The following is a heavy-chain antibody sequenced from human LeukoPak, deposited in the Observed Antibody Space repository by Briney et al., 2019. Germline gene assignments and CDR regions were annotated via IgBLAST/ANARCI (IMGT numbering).Heavy chain of an antibody. J-gene: IGHJ5*02. CDR2: IIPIFGTA. CDR1: GGTFSSYA. Sequence: SVKVSCKASGGTFSSYAISWVRQAPGQGLEWMGRIIPIFGTANYAQRFQGRVTITADKSTSTAYMELSSLRSEDTAVYYCAREAGVGYQLPNWFDPWGQGTLVTVSS. CDR3: AREAGVGYQLPNWFDP. D-gene: IGHD2-2*01. V-gene: IGHV1-69*06.